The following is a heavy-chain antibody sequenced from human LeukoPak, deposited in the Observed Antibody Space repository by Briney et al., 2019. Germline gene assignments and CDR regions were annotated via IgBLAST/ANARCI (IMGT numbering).Heavy chain of an antibody. Sequence: GGSLRLSCAASGFTFDDYTMHWVRQAPGKGLEWVSLISWDGGSTYYADSVKGRFTISRDNSKNSLYLQMNSLRTEDTALYYCAKDNSTVTTSYMDVWGKGTTVTVSS. D-gene: IGHD4-17*01. V-gene: IGHV3-43*01. CDR2: ISWDGGST. CDR1: GFTFDDYT. J-gene: IGHJ6*03. CDR3: AKDNSTVTTSYMDV.